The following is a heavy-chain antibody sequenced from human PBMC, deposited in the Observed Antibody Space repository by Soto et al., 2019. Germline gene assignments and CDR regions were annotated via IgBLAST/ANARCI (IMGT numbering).Heavy chain of an antibody. V-gene: IGHV5-10-1*01. CDR2: IDPTDSSS. Sequence: HGESLKIACNASGYNFGGYWISWVRQTPGKGLEWMGRIDPTDSSSNYNPSFEGHVTVSAEKSISTAYLEWSSLKTSDTAIYYCARHGAYTFSENFDFWGQGTLVTVSS. D-gene: IGHD3-10*01. CDR1: GYNFGGYW. J-gene: IGHJ4*02. CDR3: ARHGAYTFSENFDF.